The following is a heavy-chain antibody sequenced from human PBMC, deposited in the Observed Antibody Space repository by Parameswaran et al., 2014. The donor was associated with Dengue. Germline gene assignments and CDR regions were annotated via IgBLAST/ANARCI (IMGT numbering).Heavy chain of an antibody. CDR2: IWYDGSNK. CDR3: ASVARIESAYYYGMDV. D-gene: IGHD3-16*02. Sequence: VRQMPGKGLEWVAVIWYDGSNKYYADSVKGRFTISRDNSKNTLYLQMNSLRAEDTAVYYCASVARIESAYYYGMDVWGQGTTVTVSS. J-gene: IGHJ6*02. V-gene: IGHV3-33*01.